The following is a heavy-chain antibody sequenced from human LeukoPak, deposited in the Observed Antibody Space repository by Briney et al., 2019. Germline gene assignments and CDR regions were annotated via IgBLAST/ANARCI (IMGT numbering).Heavy chain of an antibody. Sequence: SETLSLTCTVSGGSISSYYWSWIRQPPGKGLEWLGYMYYSGSTNYNPSLKSRVTISVKTSKNQFSLKLSSVTAADTAVYYCARVTGYMIEDYFDYWGQGTLVTVSS. CDR2: MYYSGST. D-gene: IGHD3-22*01. V-gene: IGHV4-59*01. J-gene: IGHJ4*02. CDR3: ARVTGYMIEDYFDY. CDR1: GGSISSYY.